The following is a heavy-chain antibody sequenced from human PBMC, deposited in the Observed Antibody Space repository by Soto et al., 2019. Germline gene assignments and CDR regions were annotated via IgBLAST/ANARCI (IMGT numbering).Heavy chain of an antibody. J-gene: IGHJ4*02. Sequence: SWGSLRLSCAASGFTFSSYAMHWVRHSPGKGLEWVAVIPYDGSNKYYADSVKGRFTISRDNSKNTLYLQMNSLRAEDTAVYYCARDLLTYYDILTGFDYWGQGTLVTVSS. CDR2: IPYDGSNK. CDR3: ARDLLTYYDILTGFDY. CDR1: GFTFSSYA. V-gene: IGHV3-30-3*01. D-gene: IGHD3-9*01.